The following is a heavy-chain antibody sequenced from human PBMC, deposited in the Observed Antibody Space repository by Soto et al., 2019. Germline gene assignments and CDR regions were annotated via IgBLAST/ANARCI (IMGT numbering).Heavy chain of an antibody. CDR2: IDWNDDK. CDR1: GFSLSTDGMC. Sequence: SGPTLVNPTQTVTLTCTISGFSLSTDGMCVSWIRQPPGKALEWLARIDWNDDKYYSTSLKTRLTISKDTSKNQAVLTMTKLDPADTATYYCARVWWFGEKEYFQNWGQGTLVTVSS. J-gene: IGHJ1*01. D-gene: IGHD2-21*01. V-gene: IGHV2-70*11. CDR3: ARVWWFGEKEYFQN.